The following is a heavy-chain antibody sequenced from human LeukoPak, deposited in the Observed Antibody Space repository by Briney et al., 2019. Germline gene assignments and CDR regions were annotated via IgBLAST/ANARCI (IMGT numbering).Heavy chain of an antibody. CDR1: GASIRSHS. CDR3: ARGGENPPPED. CDR2: GFHTGRT. J-gene: IGHJ3*01. Sequence: SETLSLTCIVSGASIRSHSWTWLRQPPGRGLEWIGYGFHTGRTAYSPSLRGRVTISVGASKNQFSLRLTSVTAADTAVYFCARGGENPPPEDWGQGTMVTVSS. V-gene: IGHV4-59*11. D-gene: IGHD2/OR15-2a*01.